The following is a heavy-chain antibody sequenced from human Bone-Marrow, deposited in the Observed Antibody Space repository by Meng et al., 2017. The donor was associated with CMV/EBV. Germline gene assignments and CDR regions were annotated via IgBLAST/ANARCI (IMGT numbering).Heavy chain of an antibody. V-gene: IGHV3-21*01. CDR3: ARDVPTVVTHDAFDI. D-gene: IGHD4-23*01. J-gene: IGHJ3*02. CDR2: ISSSSSYI. Sequence: GGSLRLSCAASGFTVSSNYMSWVRQAPGKGLEWVSSISSSSSYIYYADSVKGRFTISRDNAKNSLYLQMNSLRAEDTAVYYCARDVPTVVTHDAFDIWGQGTMVTVS. CDR1: GFTVSSNY.